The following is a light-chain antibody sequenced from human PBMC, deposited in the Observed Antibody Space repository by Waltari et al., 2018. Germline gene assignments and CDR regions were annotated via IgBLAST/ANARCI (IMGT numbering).Light chain of an antibody. V-gene: IGLV2-23*02. CDR2: EVT. J-gene: IGLJ1*01. CDR1: SSAVEQYNL. Sequence: QSALTQPASVSRSPGQSITISCTGTSSAVEQYNLVSSYHPHPDKAPKLMIYEVTKRPSGVSNRFSGSKSDNTASLTISGLQAEDEADYYCCSYAGGGTYVFGPGTKVTVL. CDR3: CSYAGGGTYV.